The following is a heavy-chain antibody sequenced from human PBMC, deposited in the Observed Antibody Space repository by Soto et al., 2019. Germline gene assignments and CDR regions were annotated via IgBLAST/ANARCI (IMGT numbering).Heavy chain of an antibody. CDR3: ARQSNSGYGWYHLDY. CDR2: IYYSGST. Sequence: QVQLQESGPGLVEPSETLSLTCTVSGGSISSYDWSWIRQPPVNGLAWIGYIYYSGSTNYNPSLKSRVTSTLDTSKNQCSLKLCSVTAADTAVDHGARQSNSGYGWYHLDYWGQGTQVTVSS. D-gene: IGHD5-12*01. CDR1: GGSISSYD. J-gene: IGHJ4*02. V-gene: IGHV4-59*08.